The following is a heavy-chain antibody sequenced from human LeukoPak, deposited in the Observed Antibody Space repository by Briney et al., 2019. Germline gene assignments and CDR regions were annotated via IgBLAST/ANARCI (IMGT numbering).Heavy chain of an antibody. D-gene: IGHD2-15*01. Sequence: SETLSLTCAVYGGSFSGYYWSWIRQPPGKGLEWIGEINHSGSTNYNPSLKSRVTISVDTSKNQFSLKLSSVTAADTAVYYCASHRLDCSGGSCYTVGFDYWGQGTLVTVSS. CDR3: ASHRLDCSGGSCYTVGFDY. CDR2: INHSGST. V-gene: IGHV4-34*01. CDR1: GGSFSGYY. J-gene: IGHJ4*02.